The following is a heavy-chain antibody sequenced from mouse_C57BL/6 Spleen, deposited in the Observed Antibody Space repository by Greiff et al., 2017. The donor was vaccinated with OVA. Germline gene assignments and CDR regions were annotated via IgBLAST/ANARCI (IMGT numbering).Heavy chain of an antibody. J-gene: IGHJ4*01. CDR3: ARRYDYDNYAMDY. V-gene: IGHV1-82*01. CDR1: GYAFSSSW. D-gene: IGHD2-4*01. Sequence: QVQLKQSGPELVKPGASVKISCTASGYAFSSSWMNWVKQRPGKGLEWIGRIYPGDGDTNYNGKFKGQVTLTADKSSSTAYMQLSSLTSDDSAFYFCARRYDYDNYAMDYWGQGTSVTVSS. CDR2: IYPGDGDT.